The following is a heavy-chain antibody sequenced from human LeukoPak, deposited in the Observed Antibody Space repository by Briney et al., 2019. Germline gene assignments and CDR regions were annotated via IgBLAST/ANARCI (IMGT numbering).Heavy chain of an antibody. J-gene: IGHJ4*02. CDR3: AKDHAGSGRAFEY. V-gene: IGHV3-30*04. CDR1: GFTFRMSG. D-gene: IGHD3-10*01. CDR2: MSSDGIKS. Sequence: GTSLRLSCATSGFTFRMSGVHWVRQAPGKGLEWVALMSSDGIKSYYADSVKGRFTVSRDTSEDIVYLQMNSLSADDTGIYYCAKDHAGSGRAFEYWGQGTLLTVSS.